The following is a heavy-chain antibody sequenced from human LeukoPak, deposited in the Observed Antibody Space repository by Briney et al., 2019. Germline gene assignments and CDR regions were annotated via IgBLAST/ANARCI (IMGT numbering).Heavy chain of an antibody. CDR3: AKDDYYDSSGYEVYFDY. CDR1: GFTFSSYA. Sequence: GGSLRLSCAASGFTFSSYAMSWVRQAPGKGLEWVSAISGSGGSTYYADSVKGRFTISRDNSKNTLYLQMNSLRAGDTAVYYCAKDDYYDSSGYEVYFDYWGQGTLVTVSS. J-gene: IGHJ4*02. V-gene: IGHV3-23*01. CDR2: ISGSGGST. D-gene: IGHD3-22*01.